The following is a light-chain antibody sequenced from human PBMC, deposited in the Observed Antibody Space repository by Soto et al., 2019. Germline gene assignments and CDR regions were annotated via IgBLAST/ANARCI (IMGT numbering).Light chain of an antibody. V-gene: IGKV3-15*01. Sequence: EIVMTQSPATLSVSPGERATLSCRASQSVGGDVAWYQQIPGQSPRLLIYGAVTRATGVAAGFTGGGSGTEFTLTVDSLQSEDLATYYCQQYNAWPRTFGQGTKLEI. CDR2: GAV. CDR1: QSVGGD. J-gene: IGKJ2*01. CDR3: QQYNAWPRT.